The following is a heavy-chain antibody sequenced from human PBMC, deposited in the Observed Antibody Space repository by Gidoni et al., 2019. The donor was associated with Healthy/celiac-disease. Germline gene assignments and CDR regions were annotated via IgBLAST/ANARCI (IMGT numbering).Heavy chain of an antibody. CDR3: ARGAEYYDILTGYTKTYYFDY. J-gene: IGHJ4*02. CDR1: GGSISRYY. V-gene: IGHV4-59*01. Sequence: QVQLQESGPGLVTPSETLSLTCTVSGGSISRYYWSWIRQPPGKGLEWIGYIYYSGSTNYNPSLKSRVTISVDTSKNQFSLKLSSVTAADTAVYYCARGAEYYDILTGYTKTYYFDYWGQGTLVTVSS. CDR2: IYYSGST. D-gene: IGHD3-9*01.